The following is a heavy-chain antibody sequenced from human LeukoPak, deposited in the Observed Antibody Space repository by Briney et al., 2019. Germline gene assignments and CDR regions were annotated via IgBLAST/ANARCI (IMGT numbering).Heavy chain of an antibody. CDR3: AKDPFHYGLNWFDP. D-gene: IGHD4-17*01. CDR1: GFTFSSYA. V-gene: IGHV3-30*04. CDR2: ISYDGSNK. Sequence: GGSLRLSCAASGFTFSSYAMHWVRQAPGKGLEWVAVISYDGSNKYYADSVKGRFTISRDNSKNTLYLQMNSLRAEDTAVYYCAKDPFHYGLNWFDPWGQGTLVTVSS. J-gene: IGHJ5*02.